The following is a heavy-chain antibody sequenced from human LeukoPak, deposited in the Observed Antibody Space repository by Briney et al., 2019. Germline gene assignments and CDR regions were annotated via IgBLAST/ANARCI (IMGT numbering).Heavy chain of an antibody. Sequence: GGSLRLSCAASGFTFSDYYLSWIRQAPGKGLEWVSYISSSGSTINYADPVRGRFTISRDNAKNSLYLQMNSLRAEDTAVYYCARDVGGSYPYFDYWGQGTLVTVSS. CDR2: ISSSGSTI. V-gene: IGHV3-11*01. CDR3: ARDVGGSYPYFDY. D-gene: IGHD1-26*01. J-gene: IGHJ4*02. CDR1: GFTFSDYY.